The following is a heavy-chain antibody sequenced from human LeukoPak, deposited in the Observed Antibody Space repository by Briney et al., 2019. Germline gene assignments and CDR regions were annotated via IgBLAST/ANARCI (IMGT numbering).Heavy chain of an antibody. Sequence: PGRSLRLSCAASGFTFSSYAMSWVRQAPGKGLEWVSGISGSGGSTNYADSVKGRFTISRDKSKNTLSLQMNSLRAEDTAVYYCARITGTFRDGAGKLSFDYWGQGTLVTVSS. CDR2: ISGSGGST. CDR1: GFTFSSYA. CDR3: ARITGTFRDGAGKLSFDY. J-gene: IGHJ4*02. V-gene: IGHV3-23*01. D-gene: IGHD1-20*01.